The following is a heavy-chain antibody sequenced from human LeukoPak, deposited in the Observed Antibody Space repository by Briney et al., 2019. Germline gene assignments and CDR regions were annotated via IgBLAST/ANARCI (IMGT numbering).Heavy chain of an antibody. V-gene: IGHV4-34*01. CDR2: INHSGST. Sequence: SETLSLTCAVYGGSFSGYYWSWIRQPPGKGLEWIGEINHSGSTNYNPSLKSRVTISVDTSKNQFSLKLSSVTAADTAVYYCATRTVAMVLNYWGQGTLVTVSS. D-gene: IGHD4/OR15-4a*01. CDR3: ATRTVAMVLNY. CDR1: GGSFSGYY. J-gene: IGHJ4*02.